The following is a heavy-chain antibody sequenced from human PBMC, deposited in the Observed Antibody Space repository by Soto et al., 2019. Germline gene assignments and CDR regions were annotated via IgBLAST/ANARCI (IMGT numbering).Heavy chain of an antibody. CDR2: IYYRGTT. J-gene: IGHJ3*01. D-gene: IGHD4-17*01. CDR1: GVSIGSRSHY. CDR3: ARLNADYGSDAFDF. Sequence: QLQMQESGPGLVKPSETLSLTCTGSGVSIGSRSHYWGWIRQPPGKGLEWIGHIYYRGTTYYSPSLKKRVTISVDTSKKLFSLKLTSVTAADTAVYYCARLNADYGSDAFDFCCRGTTVSVS. V-gene: IGHV4-39*02.